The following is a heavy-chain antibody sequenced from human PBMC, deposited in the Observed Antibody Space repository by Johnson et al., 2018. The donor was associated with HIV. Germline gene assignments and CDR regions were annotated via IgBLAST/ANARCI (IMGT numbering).Heavy chain of an antibody. CDR2: VYARGNT. D-gene: IGHD6-19*01. CDR3: ARTRAGAFDI. V-gene: IGHV3-53*01. CDR1: GVNVSSSY. Sequence: VQLVESGGGLIQPGGSLRLSCAASGVNVSSSYMTWVRQAPVEGLEWVSIVYARGNTYYADSVKGRFTISRDNSQNTLYLQMNSLRAEDTAVYYCARTRAGAFDIWGQGTMVTVSS. J-gene: IGHJ3*02.